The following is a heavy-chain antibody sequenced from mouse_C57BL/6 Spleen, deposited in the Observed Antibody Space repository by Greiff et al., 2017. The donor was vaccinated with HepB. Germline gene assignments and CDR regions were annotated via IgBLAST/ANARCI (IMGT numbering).Heavy chain of an antibody. CDR2: IYPGSGNT. J-gene: IGHJ4*01. D-gene: IGHD1-1*01. V-gene: IGHV1-76*01. CDR1: GYTFTDYY. Sequence: QVQLQQSGAELVRPGASVKLSCKASGYTFTDYYINWVKQRPGQGLEWIARIYPGSGNTYYNEKFKGKATLTAEKSSSTAYMQLSSLTSEDSAVYFCARILYYYGSSYDAMDYWGQGTSVTVSS. CDR3: ARILYYYGSSYDAMDY.